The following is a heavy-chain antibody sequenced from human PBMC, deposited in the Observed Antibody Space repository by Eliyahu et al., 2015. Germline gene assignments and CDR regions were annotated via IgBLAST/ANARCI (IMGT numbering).Heavy chain of an antibody. D-gene: IGHD6-19*01. CDR1: GFSLSNARMG. Sequence: QVTLKESGPVLVKPTETLTLTCTVXGFSLSNARMGVSWIRQPPGKALEWLAHIFSNDEKSYSTSLKSRLTISKDTSKSQVVLTMTNMDPVDTATYYCARIRIAVAGAYYFDYWGQGTLVTVSS. V-gene: IGHV2-26*01. CDR2: IFSNDEK. J-gene: IGHJ4*02. CDR3: ARIRIAVAGAYYFDY.